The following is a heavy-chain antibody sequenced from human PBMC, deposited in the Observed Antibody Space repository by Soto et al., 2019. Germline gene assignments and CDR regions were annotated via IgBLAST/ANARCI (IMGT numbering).Heavy chain of an antibody. J-gene: IGHJ6*02. CDR1: GFTFSSYA. Sequence: PGGSLRLSCAASGFTFSSYAMSWVRQAPGKGLEWVSAISGSGGSTYYADSVKGRFTISRDNSKNTLYLQMNSLRAEDTAVYYCAKDGTRYFDWLLYAADGMDVWGQGTTVTVSS. V-gene: IGHV3-23*01. CDR2: ISGSGGST. D-gene: IGHD3-9*01. CDR3: AKDGTRYFDWLLYAADGMDV.